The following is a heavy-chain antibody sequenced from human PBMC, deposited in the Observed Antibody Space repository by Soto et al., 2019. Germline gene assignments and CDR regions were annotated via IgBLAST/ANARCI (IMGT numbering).Heavy chain of an antibody. J-gene: IGHJ6*02. D-gene: IGHD6-13*01. CDR1: GGSISTDYY. CDR2: IYHSGPT. Sequence: QVQLQESGPGLMKPSQTLSLTCSVSGGSISTDYYWSWIRQPPGKGLEWIGYIYHSGPTYYNPSLKSRLTISLDKSKNQFSLKLNSVTAADTAVYYCARQKRRGVCYSSNCYTGVDDWGQGTTFTVSS. V-gene: IGHV4-30-4*01. CDR3: ARQKRRGVCYSSNCYTGVDD.